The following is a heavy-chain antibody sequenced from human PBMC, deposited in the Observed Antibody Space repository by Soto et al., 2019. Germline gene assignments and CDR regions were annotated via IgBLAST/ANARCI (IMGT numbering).Heavy chain of an antibody. CDR1: GGSISSGGYY. V-gene: IGHV4-31*03. Sequence: QVQLQESGPGLVKPSQTLSLTCTVSGGSISSGGYYWSWIRQHPGKGLEWIGYSYYSGSTYYNPSRKGRVTLSADTSKTQCSLKLSSVTAADTAVYYCARGPDSPTTVVTSFDYWGQGTLVTVSS. J-gene: IGHJ4*02. D-gene: IGHD4-17*01. CDR3: ARGPDSPTTVVTSFDY. CDR2: SYYSGST.